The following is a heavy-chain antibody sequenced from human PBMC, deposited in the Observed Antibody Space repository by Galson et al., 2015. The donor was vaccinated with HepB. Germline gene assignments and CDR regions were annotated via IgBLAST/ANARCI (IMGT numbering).Heavy chain of an antibody. V-gene: IGHV5-51*01. D-gene: IGHD2-2*01. J-gene: IGHJ3*02. CDR1: GYSFTSYW. CDR2: IYPGDSDT. Sequence: QSGAEVKKPGESLKISCKGSGYSFTSYWIGWVRQMPGKGLEWMGIIYPGDSDTRYSPSFQGQVTISADKSISTAYLQWSSLKASDTAMYYCARESNDVVNPQHIVVVPAAKNAFDIWGQGTMVTVSS. CDR3: ARESNDVVNPQHIVVVPAAKNAFDI.